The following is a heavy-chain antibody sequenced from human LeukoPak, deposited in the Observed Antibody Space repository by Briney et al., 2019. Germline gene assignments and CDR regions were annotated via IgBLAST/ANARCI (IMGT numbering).Heavy chain of an antibody. Sequence: SQTLSLTCTVSGGSISSGGYYWSWIRQPPGKGLEWIGEINHSGSTNYNPSLKSRVTISVDTSKNQFSLKLSSVTAADTAVYYCARGPPYIVVVTAIGFFDYWGQGTLVTVSS. D-gene: IGHD2-21*02. CDR2: INHSGST. V-gene: IGHV4-30-2*01. J-gene: IGHJ4*02. CDR1: GGSISSGGYY. CDR3: ARGPPYIVVVTAIGFFDY.